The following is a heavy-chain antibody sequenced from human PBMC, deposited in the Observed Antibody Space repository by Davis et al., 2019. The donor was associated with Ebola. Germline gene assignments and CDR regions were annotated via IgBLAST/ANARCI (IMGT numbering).Heavy chain of an antibody. J-gene: IGHJ5*02. CDR1: GFTFSSNS. Sequence: GESLKISCAASGFTFSSNSMNWVRQAPGKGLEWVSFISSSSSYIYYADSVKGRFTISRDNAKNSLYLQMNSLRAEDTAVYYCAREIFGVATNWFDPWGQGTLVTVSS. CDR3: AREIFGVATNWFDP. V-gene: IGHV3-21*01. D-gene: IGHD3-3*01. CDR2: ISSSSSYI.